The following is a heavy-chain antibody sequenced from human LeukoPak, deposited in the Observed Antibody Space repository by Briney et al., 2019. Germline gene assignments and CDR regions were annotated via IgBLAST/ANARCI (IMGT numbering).Heavy chain of an antibody. CDR3: ARDRGLYGSGSYYFDY. CDR2: ISTSSSYI. CDR1: GFTLSSYS. J-gene: IGHJ4*02. D-gene: IGHD3-10*01. V-gene: IGHV3-21*04. Sequence: GGSLRLSCATSGFTLSSYSMNWVRQAPGKGLEWVTFISTSSSYIYYADSVKGRFTISRDNAKNSLYLQMNSLRAEDTAVYYCARDRGLYGSGSYYFDYWGQGTLVTVPS.